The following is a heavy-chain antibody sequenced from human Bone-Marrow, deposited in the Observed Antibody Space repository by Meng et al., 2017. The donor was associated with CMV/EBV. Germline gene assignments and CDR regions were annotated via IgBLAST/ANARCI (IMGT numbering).Heavy chain of an antibody. J-gene: IGHJ4*02. CDR1: GFTVSSNY. V-gene: IGHV3-53*01. Sequence: GESLKISCAASGFTVSSNYMSWVRQAPGKGLEWVSVIYSGGSTYYADSVKGRFTISRDNAKNSLYLQMNSLRAEDTAVYYCARESRYDSSGYYSGSDYWGQGTLVTVSS. CDR3: ARESRYDSSGYYSGSDY. D-gene: IGHD3-22*01. CDR2: IYSGGST.